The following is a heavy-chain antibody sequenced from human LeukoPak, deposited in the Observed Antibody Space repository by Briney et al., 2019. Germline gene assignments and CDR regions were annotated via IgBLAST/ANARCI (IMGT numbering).Heavy chain of an antibody. CDR3: ARGPTVVVGATLYYFYGMDV. V-gene: IGHV4-4*07. D-gene: IGHD2-15*01. Sequence: TSETLSLTCTVSGDSINSYYWSWIRQPAGKGLEWIGRIYTGGSTNYNPSLKSRVTMSVDTSKNQFSLKLSSVTAADTAVYYCARGPTVVVGATLYYFYGMDVWGQGTTVTVSS. J-gene: IGHJ6*02. CDR2: IYTGGST. CDR1: GDSINSYY.